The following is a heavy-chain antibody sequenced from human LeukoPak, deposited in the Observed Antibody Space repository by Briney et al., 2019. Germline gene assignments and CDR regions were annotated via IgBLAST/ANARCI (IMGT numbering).Heavy chain of an antibody. CDR1: GFTFSSYA. CDR3: AKEMTIAAAGTISGVRD. V-gene: IGHV3-23*01. CDR2: ISGSGGST. D-gene: IGHD6-13*01. Sequence: GGSLRLSCAASGFTFSSYAMSWVRQAPGKGLEWVSAISGSGGSTYYADSVKGRFTISRDNSKNTLYLQMNSLRAEDTAVYYCAKEMTIAAAGTISGVRDGGQGTLVTVSS. J-gene: IGHJ4*02.